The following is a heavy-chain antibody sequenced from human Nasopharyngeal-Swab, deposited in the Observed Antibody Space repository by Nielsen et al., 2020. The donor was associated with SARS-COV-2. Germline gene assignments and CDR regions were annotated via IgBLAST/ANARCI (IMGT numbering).Heavy chain of an antibody. Sequence: GESLKISCAASGFTFSGSAMHWVRQASGKGLEWVGRIRSKANSYATAYAASVKGRFTISRDDSKNTAYLQMNSLKTEDTAVYYCTRRAMVSRYYYYYGMDVRGQGTTVTVSS. J-gene: IGHJ6*02. V-gene: IGHV3-73*01. CDR3: TRRAMVSRYYYYYGMDV. D-gene: IGHD5-18*01. CDR1: GFTFSGSA. CDR2: IRSKANSYAT.